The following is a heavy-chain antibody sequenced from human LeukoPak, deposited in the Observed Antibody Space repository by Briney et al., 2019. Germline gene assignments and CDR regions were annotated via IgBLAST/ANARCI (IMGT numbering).Heavy chain of an antibody. V-gene: IGHV3-7*01. J-gene: IGHJ4*02. D-gene: IGHD1-1*01. CDR3: ARQRYSDY. Sequence: GGSLRLSCATSGFTFSDHFMDWVRQAPGKGLEWVANIKEDGSENSYVESVKGRFTISRDNAKNSLYLQLNSLRAEDTAVYFCARQRYSDYWGQGTLVTVSS. CDR2: IKEDGSEN. CDR1: GFTFSDHF.